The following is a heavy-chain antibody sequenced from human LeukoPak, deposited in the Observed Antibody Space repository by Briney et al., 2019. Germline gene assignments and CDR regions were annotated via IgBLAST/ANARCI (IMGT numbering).Heavy chain of an antibody. V-gene: IGHV3-23*01. CDR1: GFTFSSFA. CDR3: AKDHADIVVVPAAIGVGRYYYYYMDV. D-gene: IGHD2-2*01. CDR2: ISGSGGST. Sequence: GGSLRLSCAASGFTFSSFAMSWVRQAPGQGLEWVSVISGSGGSTDYADSVKGRFTISRDNSKNTLYLQMNSLRAEDTAVYYCAKDHADIVVVPAAIGVGRYYYYYMDVWGKGTTVTVSS. J-gene: IGHJ6*03.